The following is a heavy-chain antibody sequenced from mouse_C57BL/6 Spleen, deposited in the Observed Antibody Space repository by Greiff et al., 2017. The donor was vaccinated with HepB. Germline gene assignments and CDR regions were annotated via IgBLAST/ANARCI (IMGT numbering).Heavy chain of an antibody. J-gene: IGHJ1*03. V-gene: IGHV1-52*01. CDR1: GYTFTSYR. D-gene: IGHD2-5*01. CDR3: ARGSNLGDFDV. Sequence: QVQLQQPGAELVRPGSSVKLSCKASGYTFTSYRMHWVKQRPIQGLEWIGNIDPSDSETHYNQKFKDKATLTVDKSSSTAYMQLSSLTAEDSAVYYCARGSNLGDFDVWGTGTTVTVSS. CDR2: IDPSDSET.